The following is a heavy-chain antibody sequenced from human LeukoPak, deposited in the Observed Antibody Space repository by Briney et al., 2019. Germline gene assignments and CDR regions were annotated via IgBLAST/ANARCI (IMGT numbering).Heavy chain of an antibody. J-gene: IGHJ5*02. D-gene: IGHD3-3*01. CDR1: GYTFSNYY. CDR3: ARDLYYDFWSGYPPRWFDP. V-gene: IGHV1-46*01. Sequence: GASVKVSCKASGYTFSNYYMHWVRQAPGQALEWMGIINPTGGETTYAQKFQGRVTMTRDTSTSTVYMELSSLRSEDTAVYYCARDLYYDFWSGYPPRWFDPWGQGTLVTVSS. CDR2: INPTGGET.